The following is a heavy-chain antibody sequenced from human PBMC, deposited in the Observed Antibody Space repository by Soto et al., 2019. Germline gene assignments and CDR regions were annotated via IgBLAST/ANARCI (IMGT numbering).Heavy chain of an antibody. CDR3: ARAPIWGPTGDFDY. CDR1: GYTFPDYH. CDR2: ITPKSGEI. D-gene: IGHD1-26*01. Sequence: QVHLVQSGAEVKRPGASVKVSCKASGYTFPDYHIHWGRQAPGQGLEWMGRITPKSGEIYYSPKFQGRVTLTRDTSISTAYMELTPLRLDDTAVYYCARAPIWGPTGDFDYWGQGTLATVSS. V-gene: IGHV1-2*02. J-gene: IGHJ4*02.